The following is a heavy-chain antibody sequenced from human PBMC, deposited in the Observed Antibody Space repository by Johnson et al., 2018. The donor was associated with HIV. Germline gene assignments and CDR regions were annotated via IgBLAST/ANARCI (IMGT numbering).Heavy chain of an antibody. CDR1: GFIFSSYA. CDR2: ISYDGSNK. J-gene: IGHJ3*02. D-gene: IGHD2-15*01. CDR3: AREGRGAPHDAFDI. Sequence: QVQLVESGGGVVQPGRSLRLSCGASGFIFSSYAMHWVRQAPGKGLEWVAVISYDGSNKYYADSVKGRFTISRDNSKNTLYLQMNSLRAEDTAVYYCAREGRGAPHDAFDIWGQGKMVTVSS. V-gene: IGHV3-30*04.